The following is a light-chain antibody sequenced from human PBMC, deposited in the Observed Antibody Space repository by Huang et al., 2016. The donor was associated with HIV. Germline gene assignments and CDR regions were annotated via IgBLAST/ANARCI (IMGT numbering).Light chain of an antibody. Sequence: DIQMTQSPSSLSASVGDRVTITCRASQSISSFLNWYQQKSGKVPKLLVYAAYNLQNGVSSRFRGGGSGTDFTLTINNLQPEDYATYYCQQTAAVPLTFGGGTKVEIK. V-gene: IGKV1-39*01. J-gene: IGKJ4*01. CDR2: AAY. CDR3: QQTAAVPLT. CDR1: QSISSF.